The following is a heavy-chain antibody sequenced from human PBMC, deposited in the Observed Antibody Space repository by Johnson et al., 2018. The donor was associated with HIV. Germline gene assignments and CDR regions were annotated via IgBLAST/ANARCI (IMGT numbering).Heavy chain of an antibody. CDR1: GFTFNTYG. D-gene: IGHD3-16*01. CDR3: EKDAYASGAVDAFDI. V-gene: IGHV3-30*18. J-gene: IGHJ3*02. Sequence: VQLLESGGGVVQPGRSLRLSCAASGFTFNTYGMHWVRQAPGKGLEWVALISYDGTDKYYADSVKGRFTISRDNSKNSVFLQMNSHRAEDTAVYYCEKDAYASGAVDAFDIWGQGTMVTVSS. CDR2: ISYDGTDK.